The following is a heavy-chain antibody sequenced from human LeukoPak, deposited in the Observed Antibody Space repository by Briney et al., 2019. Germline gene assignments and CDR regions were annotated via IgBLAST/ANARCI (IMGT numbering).Heavy chain of an antibody. Sequence: PSETLSLTCTVSGGSISSYYWRWIRQPPGKGLEWIGYIYYSGSTNYNPSLKSRVTISVDTYKNQFSLKLSSVTAADTAVYYCARRGDFWSGYPLDYWGQGTLVTVSS. CDR1: GGSISSYY. CDR2: IYYSGST. D-gene: IGHD3-3*01. J-gene: IGHJ4*02. V-gene: IGHV4-59*01. CDR3: ARRGDFWSGYPLDY.